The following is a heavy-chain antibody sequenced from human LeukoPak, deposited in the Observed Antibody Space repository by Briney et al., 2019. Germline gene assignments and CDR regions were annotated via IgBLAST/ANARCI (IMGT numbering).Heavy chain of an antibody. CDR2: ISGSGGST. CDR1: GFTFSSYA. J-gene: IGHJ4*02. CDR3: ARGGNGFDY. D-gene: IGHD3-10*01. V-gene: IGHV3-23*01. Sequence: PGGSLRLSCAASGFTFSSYAMSWVRQAPGKGLEWVSAISGSGGSTYYADSVKGRFTISRDNAKNSLYLQMNSLRAEDTAVYYCARGGNGFDYWGQGTLVTVSS.